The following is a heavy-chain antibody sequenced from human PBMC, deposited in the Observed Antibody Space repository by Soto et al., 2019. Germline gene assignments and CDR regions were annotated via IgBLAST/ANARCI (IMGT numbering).Heavy chain of an antibody. Sequence: GGSLRLSCAASGFTFSSYSMNWVRQAPGKGLEWVSSISSSSSYIYYADSVKGRFTISRDNAKNSLYLQMNSLRAEDTAVYYCARVSDYGDYVAFDIWGQGTMVTVSS. J-gene: IGHJ3*02. CDR3: ARVSDYGDYVAFDI. CDR1: GFTFSSYS. V-gene: IGHV3-21*01. D-gene: IGHD4-17*01. CDR2: ISSSSSYI.